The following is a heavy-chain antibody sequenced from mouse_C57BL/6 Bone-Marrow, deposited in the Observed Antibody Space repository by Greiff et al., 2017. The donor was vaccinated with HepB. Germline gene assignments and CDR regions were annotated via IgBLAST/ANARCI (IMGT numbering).Heavy chain of an antibody. CDR3: ARHRGSNGYFDV. V-gene: IGHV5-12*01. CDR2: ISNGGGST. J-gene: IGHJ1*03. CDR1: GFTFSDYY. Sequence: EVMLVESGGGLVQPGGSLKLSCAASGFTFSDYYMYWVRQTPEKRLEWVAYISNGGGSTYYPDTVKGRFTISRDNAKNTLYLQMSRLKSEDTAMYYCARHRGSNGYFDVWGTGTTVTVSS. D-gene: IGHD2-5*01.